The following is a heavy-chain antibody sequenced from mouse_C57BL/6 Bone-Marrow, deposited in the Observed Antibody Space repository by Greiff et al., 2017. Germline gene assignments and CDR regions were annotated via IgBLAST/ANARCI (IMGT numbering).Heavy chain of an antibody. V-gene: IGHV1-7*01. CDR3: ARTYSVVAPYYFDD. Sequence: QVQLQQSGAELAKPGASVKLSCKASGYTFTSYWMHWVKQRPGQGLEWIGYINPSSGYTKYNQKFKDKATLTADNSSSTAYMQLSSLTDEDSAVYYCARTYSVVAPYYFDDWGQGTTLTVSS. CDR1: GYTFTSYW. J-gene: IGHJ2*01. CDR2: INPSSGYT. D-gene: IGHD1-1*01.